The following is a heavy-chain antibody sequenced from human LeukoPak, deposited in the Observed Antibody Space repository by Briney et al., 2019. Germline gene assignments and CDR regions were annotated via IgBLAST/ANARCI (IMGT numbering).Heavy chain of an antibody. J-gene: IGHJ4*02. CDR3: AKATVSGDIVAMIHFDY. V-gene: IGHV3-23*01. CDR1: GFTFSSYA. Sequence: GGSLRLSCAASGFTFSSYATSWVRQAPGKGLEWVSAISGSGGSTYYADSVKGRFTISRDNSKNTLYLQMNSLRAEDTAVYYCAKATVSGDIVAMIHFDYWGQGTLVTVSS. D-gene: IGHD5-12*01. CDR2: ISGSGGST.